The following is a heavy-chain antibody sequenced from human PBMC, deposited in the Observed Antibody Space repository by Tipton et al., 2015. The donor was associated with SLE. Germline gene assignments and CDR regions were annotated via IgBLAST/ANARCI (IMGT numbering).Heavy chain of an antibody. CDR1: GGSFSGYY. CDR3: VRDDGAGPYYYGMDV. D-gene: IGHD1-26*01. V-gene: IGHV4-34*01. CDR2: IYYSGST. Sequence: TLSLTCAVYGGSFSGYYWSWIRQPPGKGLEWIGSIYYSGSTYYNPSLKSRVTISVDTSKNQFSLKLSSVTAADTAVYYCVRDDGAGPYYYGMDVWGQGTTVTVSS. J-gene: IGHJ6*02.